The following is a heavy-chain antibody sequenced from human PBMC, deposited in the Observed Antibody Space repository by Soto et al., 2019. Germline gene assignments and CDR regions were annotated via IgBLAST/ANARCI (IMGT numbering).Heavy chain of an antibody. J-gene: IGHJ6*02. Sequence: ASVKVSCKASGYTFTGYYMHWVRQAPGQGLEWMGWINPNSGGTNYAQKFQGWVTMTRDTSISTAYMELSRLRSDDTAVYYCARDLRKTELSYYYYSSGYPIYYGMDVWGQGTTVTVSS. CDR2: INPNSGGT. V-gene: IGHV1-2*04. CDR1: GYTFTGYY. CDR3: ARDLRKTELSYYYYSSGYPIYYGMDV. D-gene: IGHD3-22*01.